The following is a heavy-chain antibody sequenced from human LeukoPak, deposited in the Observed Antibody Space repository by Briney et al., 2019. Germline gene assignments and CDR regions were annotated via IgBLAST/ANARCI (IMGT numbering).Heavy chain of an antibody. Sequence: PGGSLRLSCAASGFTFSSYAISWVRQAPGQGLEWMGRIIPILGIANYAQKFQGRVTITADKSTSTAYMELSSLRSEDTAVYYCARDPNRYYDFWSAPHGSGSANYYYYYGMDVWGQGTTVTVSS. CDR3: ARDPNRYYDFWSAPHGSGSANYYYYYGMDV. D-gene: IGHD3-3*01. CDR2: IIPILGIA. V-gene: IGHV1-69*04. J-gene: IGHJ6*02. CDR1: GFTFSSYA.